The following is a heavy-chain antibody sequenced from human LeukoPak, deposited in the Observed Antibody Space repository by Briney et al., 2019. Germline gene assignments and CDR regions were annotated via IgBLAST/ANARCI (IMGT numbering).Heavy chain of an antibody. CDR1: GFTFSSYG. CDR3: AKGGYSSGWYPGHFDY. CDR2: ISYDGSNK. Sequence: GGSLRLSCAASGFTFSSYGMHWVRQAPGKGLEWVAVISYDGSNKYYADSVKGRFTISRDNSKNTLYLQMNSLRAEDTAVYYCAKGGYSSGWYPGHFDYWGQGTLVTVSS. V-gene: IGHV3-30*18. D-gene: IGHD6-19*01. J-gene: IGHJ4*02.